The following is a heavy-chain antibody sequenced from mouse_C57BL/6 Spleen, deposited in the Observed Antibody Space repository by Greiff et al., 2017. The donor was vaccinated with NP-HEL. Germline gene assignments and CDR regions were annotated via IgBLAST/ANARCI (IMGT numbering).Heavy chain of an antibody. CDR2: IYPGSGNT. V-gene: IGHV1-76*01. D-gene: IGHD2-3*01. Sequence: QVQLQQSGAELVRPGASVKLSCKASGYTFTDYYINWVKQRPGQGLEWIARIYPGSGNTYYNEKFKGKATLTAEKSSSTAYMQLSSLTSEDSAVYFCARWDDQNAMDYWGQGTSVTVSS. CDR1: GYTFTDYY. CDR3: ARWDDQNAMDY. J-gene: IGHJ4*01.